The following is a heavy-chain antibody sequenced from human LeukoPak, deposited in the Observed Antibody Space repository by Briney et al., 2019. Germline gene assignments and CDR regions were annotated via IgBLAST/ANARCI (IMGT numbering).Heavy chain of an antibody. CDR2: ISSNGGST. D-gene: IGHD6-13*01. Sequence: PGGSLRLSCAASGFTFSSYAMHWVRQAPGKGLEYVSAISSNGGSTYYANSVKGRFTISRDNSKNALYLQMGSLRAEDMAVYYCARVRKQQLVFAFDIWGQGTMVTVSS. CDR1: GFTFSSYA. V-gene: IGHV3-64*01. CDR3: ARVRKQQLVFAFDI. J-gene: IGHJ3*02.